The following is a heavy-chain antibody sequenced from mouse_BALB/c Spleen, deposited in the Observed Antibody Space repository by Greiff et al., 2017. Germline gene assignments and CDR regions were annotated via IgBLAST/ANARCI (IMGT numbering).Heavy chain of an antibody. CDR1: GFTFSSYA. Sequence: EVKLVESGGGLVKPGGSLKLSCAASGFTFSSYAMSWVRQTPEKRLEWVASISSGGSTYYPDSVKGRFTISRDNARNILYLQMSSLKSEDTAMYYCARRDGYDEGTYWYFDVWGAGTTVTVSS. CDR2: ISSGGST. J-gene: IGHJ1*01. D-gene: IGHD2-2*01. CDR3: ARRDGYDEGTYWYFDV. V-gene: IGHV5-6-5*01.